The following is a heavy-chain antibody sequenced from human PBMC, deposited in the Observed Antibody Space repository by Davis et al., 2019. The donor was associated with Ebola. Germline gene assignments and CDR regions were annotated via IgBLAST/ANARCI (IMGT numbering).Heavy chain of an antibody. D-gene: IGHD3-16*02. CDR1: VITLSSYA. CDR2: ISYDGSNK. V-gene: IGHV3-30-3*01. CDR3: ARDAFGGVIVISYFDY. Sequence: GESLKIPCTDPVITLSSYAMTWVGQARGKGLEGVAVISYDGSNKYYADSVKGRFTISRDNSKNTLYLQMNSLRAEDTAVYYCARDAFGGVIVISYFDYWGQGTLVTVSS. J-gene: IGHJ4*02.